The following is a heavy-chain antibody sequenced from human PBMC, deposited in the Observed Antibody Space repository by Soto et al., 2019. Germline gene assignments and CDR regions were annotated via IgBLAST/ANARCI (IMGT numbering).Heavy chain of an antibody. CDR3: EAAALFDY. D-gene: IGHD6-13*01. J-gene: IGHJ4*02. Sequence: WGSLRISCASSVFTFSSYAMHWVRQAPGKGLEWLAVISYDGSNKYYADSVKGRFTISRDNSKNTLYLQMNSLRAEDTAVYYCEAAALFDYWGQGTLVTVSS. V-gene: IGHV3-30*03. CDR2: ISYDGSNK. CDR1: VFTFSSYA.